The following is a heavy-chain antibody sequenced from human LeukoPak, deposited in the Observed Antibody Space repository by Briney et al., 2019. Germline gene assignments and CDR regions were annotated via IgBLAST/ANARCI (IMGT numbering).Heavy chain of an antibody. CDR2: IYSGGFT. V-gene: IGHV3-53*01. J-gene: IGHJ4*02. CDR3: ARDPFDY. Sequence: GGSLRLSCAASGFTFSDYYMSWIRQAPGKGLEWVSVIYSGGFTNYADSVKGRFTLSRDNSKNMVYLEMNSLRAEDTAVYYCARDPFDYWGQGTLV. CDR1: GFTFSDYY.